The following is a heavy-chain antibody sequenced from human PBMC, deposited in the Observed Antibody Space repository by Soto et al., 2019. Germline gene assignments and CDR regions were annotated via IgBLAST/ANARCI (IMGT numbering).Heavy chain of an antibody. CDR2: IKSQGDGGTR. Sequence: PGGSLRLSCGASGFSFRNAWMSWVRQAPGKGLEWVGHIKSQGDGGTRDYAAPVKGRFTISRDDSKNTLFLQMNSLKNEDTAVYFCTTDLQAYCDGTTCYAGNYYYDDMDVWGQGTTVTVS. J-gene: IGHJ6*02. CDR3: TTDLQAYCDGTTCYAGNYYYDDMDV. CDR1: GFSFRNAW. V-gene: IGHV3-15*01. D-gene: IGHD2-2*01.